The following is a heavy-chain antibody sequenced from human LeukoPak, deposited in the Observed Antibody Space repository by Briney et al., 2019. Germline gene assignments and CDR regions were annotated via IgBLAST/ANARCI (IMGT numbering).Heavy chain of an antibody. V-gene: IGHV4-34*01. D-gene: IGHD3-9*01. J-gene: IGHJ4*02. CDR3: ARRRRDFIWLLPFDY. CDR1: GGTFSGYD. CDR2: INHSGST. Sequence: SETLSLTCAVSGGTFSGYDWSWIRQPPGKGLEWIGEINHSGSTNYNPSLKSRVAISVDTSKNQFSLKLSSVTAADTAVYYCARRRRDFIWLLPFDYWGQGTLVTVSS.